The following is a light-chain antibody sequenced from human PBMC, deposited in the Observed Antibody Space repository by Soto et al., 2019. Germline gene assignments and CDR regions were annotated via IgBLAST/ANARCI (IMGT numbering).Light chain of an antibody. V-gene: IGLV2-8*01. J-gene: IGLJ7*01. Sequence: QSALTQPPSASGSPGQSVTISCTGTSSDVGGYNYVSWYQHHPGKAPKLMLYEVNTRPSGVPDRFSGSKSGNTASLTVSGLQAEDEADYYCSSYAGSNNFEVVFGGGTQLTVL. CDR3: SSYAGSNNFEVV. CDR2: EVN. CDR1: SSDVGGYNY.